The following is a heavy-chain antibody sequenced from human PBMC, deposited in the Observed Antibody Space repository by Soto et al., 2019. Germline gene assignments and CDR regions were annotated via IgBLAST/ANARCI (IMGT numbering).Heavy chain of an antibody. D-gene: IGHD6-19*01. CDR1: GGTFSSYA. Sequence: QVQLVQSGAEVKKPGSSVKVSCKASGGTFSSYAISWVRQAPGQGLEWMGGIIPIIGTANYAQKFQGRVTITADESTSTAYMELSSLRSEDTAVYYCATGDGCTPANYYYYGIDVWGQGTTVTVSS. V-gene: IGHV1-69*01. CDR3: ATGDGCTPANYYYYGIDV. J-gene: IGHJ6*02. CDR2: IIPIIGTA.